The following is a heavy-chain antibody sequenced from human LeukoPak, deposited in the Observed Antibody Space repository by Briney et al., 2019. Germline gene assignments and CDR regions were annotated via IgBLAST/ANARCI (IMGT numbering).Heavy chain of an antibody. Sequence: GESLKISCQASGYKITSHWIAWVRQMPGKSPEWMGIIYPGDSDTRYSPSFQGQVTISADKSISAAYLQWSSLKASDTAMYYCARQWGWDSSSSRGYYFDYWGQGTLVTVSS. V-gene: IGHV5-51*01. D-gene: IGHD6-6*01. CDR2: IYPGDSDT. CDR3: ARQWGWDSSSSRGYYFDY. CDR1: GYKITSHW. J-gene: IGHJ4*02.